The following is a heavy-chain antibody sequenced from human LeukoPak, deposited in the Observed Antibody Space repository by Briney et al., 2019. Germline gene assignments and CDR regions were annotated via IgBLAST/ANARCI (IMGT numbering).Heavy chain of an antibody. CDR2: ISAYNGNT. Sequence: ASVKVSCKASGYTFTSYGISWVRQAPGQGLEWMGWISAYNGNTNYAQKLQGRVTMTTDTSTSTAYMELRRLRSDDTAVYYCARESCSSTSCYGMDVWGQGTTVTVSS. V-gene: IGHV1-18*01. CDR3: ARESCSSTSCYGMDV. CDR1: GYTFTSYG. D-gene: IGHD2-2*01. J-gene: IGHJ6*02.